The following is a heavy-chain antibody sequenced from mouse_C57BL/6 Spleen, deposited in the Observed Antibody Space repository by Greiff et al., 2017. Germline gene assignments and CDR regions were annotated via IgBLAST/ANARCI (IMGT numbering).Heavy chain of an antibody. J-gene: IGHJ3*01. D-gene: IGHD2-4*01. Sequence: EVQLQQSGPELVKPGASVKMSCKASGYTFTDYNMHWVKQSHGKSLEWIGYINPNNGGTSYNQKFKGKDTLTVNKSSSTAYMELRSLTSEDSAVYYCAIYYDYAAWFAYWGQGTLVTVSA. CDR1: GYTFTDYN. CDR3: AIYYDYAAWFAY. V-gene: IGHV1-22*01. CDR2: INPNNGGT.